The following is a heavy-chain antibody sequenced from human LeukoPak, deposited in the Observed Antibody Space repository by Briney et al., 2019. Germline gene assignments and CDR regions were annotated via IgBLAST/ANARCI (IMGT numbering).Heavy chain of an antibody. Sequence: GASVKVSCKASGYTFTGYYMHWVRQAPGQGLEWMGWINPNSGGTNYAQKFQGRVTMTRDTSISTAYMELSRLRSDDTAVYYCARDDSSGYYYSFDYWGQGTLVTVSS. J-gene: IGHJ4*02. CDR3: ARDDSSGYYYSFDY. V-gene: IGHV1-2*02. D-gene: IGHD3-22*01. CDR1: GYTFTGYY. CDR2: INPNSGGT.